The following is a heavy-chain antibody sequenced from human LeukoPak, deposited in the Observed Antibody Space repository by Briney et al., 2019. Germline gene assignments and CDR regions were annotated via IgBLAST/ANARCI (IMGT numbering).Heavy chain of an antibody. Sequence: WETLSLTCTVSGGSISRYYWSWIRQPPGKGLEWIGYIYYSGSTNYNPSLKSRVTISVDTSKNQFSLKLSSVTAADTAVYYCARGLYSSSWYGYWGQGTLVTVSS. CDR3: ARGLYSSSWYGY. V-gene: IGHV4-59*01. D-gene: IGHD6-13*01. J-gene: IGHJ4*02. CDR1: GGSISRYY. CDR2: IYYSGST.